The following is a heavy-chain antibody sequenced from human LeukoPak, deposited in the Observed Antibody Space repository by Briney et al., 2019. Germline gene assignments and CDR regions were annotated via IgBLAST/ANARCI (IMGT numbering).Heavy chain of an antibody. V-gene: IGHV4-39*07. D-gene: IGHD6-13*01. CDR2: IYYSGST. J-gene: IGHJ5*02. CDR3: ARGRVAAAGYWFDP. Sequence: SETLSLTCTVSGGSISSSSYYWGWIRQPPGKGLEWIGSIYYSGSTYYNPSLKSRVTISVDTSKNQFSLKLSSVTAADTAVYYCARGRVAAAGYWFDPWGQGTLVTVSS. CDR1: GGSISSSSYY.